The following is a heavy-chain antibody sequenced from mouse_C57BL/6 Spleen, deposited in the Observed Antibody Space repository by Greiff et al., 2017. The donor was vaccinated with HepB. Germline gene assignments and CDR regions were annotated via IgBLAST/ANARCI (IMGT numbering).Heavy chain of an antibody. CDR2: IDPSDSYT. CDR3: ARSPPYYYGSNPYYFDY. J-gene: IGHJ2*01. Sequence: QVQLQQPGAELVKPGASVKLSCKASGYTFTSYWMQWVKQRPGQGLEWIGEIDPSDSYTNYNQKFKGKATLTVDTSSSTAYMQLSSLTSEDSAVYYCARSPPYYYGSNPYYFDYWGQGTTLTVSS. CDR1: GYTFTSYW. V-gene: IGHV1-50*01. D-gene: IGHD1-1*01.